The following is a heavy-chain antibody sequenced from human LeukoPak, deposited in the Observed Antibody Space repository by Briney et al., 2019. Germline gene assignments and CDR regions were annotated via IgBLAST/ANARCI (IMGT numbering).Heavy chain of an antibody. D-gene: IGHD6-13*01. V-gene: IGHV3-53*01. Sequence: PGGSLRLSCAASGFTVSSNYMSWVRQAPGKGLEWVSVIYSGGSTYYADSVKGRFTLSRDNSKNTLYLQMNSLRAEDTAVYYCARYSSSWYVDYWGQGTLVTVSS. CDR1: GFTVSSNY. J-gene: IGHJ4*02. CDR2: IYSGGST. CDR3: ARYSSSWYVDY.